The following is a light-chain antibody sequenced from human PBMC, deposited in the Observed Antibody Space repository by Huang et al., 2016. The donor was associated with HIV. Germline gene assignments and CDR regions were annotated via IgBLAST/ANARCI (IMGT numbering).Light chain of an antibody. CDR2: DAS. Sequence: EIVLTQSPATLSLSPGERATLSCRASQSVSSYLAWYQQKPGQAPRLLIYDASNRGTGIPARFSGSGSGTDFTLTIISLEPEDFAVYYCQQRSNWAFGQGTRLEIK. CDR1: QSVSSY. V-gene: IGKV3-11*01. J-gene: IGKJ5*01. CDR3: QQRSNWA.